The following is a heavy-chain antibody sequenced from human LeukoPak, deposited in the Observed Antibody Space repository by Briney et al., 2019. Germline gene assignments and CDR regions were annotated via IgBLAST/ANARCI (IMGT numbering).Heavy chain of an antibody. V-gene: IGHV4-59*11. D-gene: IGHD4-23*01. J-gene: IGHJ4*02. CDR1: GGSISSHY. CDR3: AKEGNDYGANSIDY. Sequence: SETLSLTCTVSGGSISSHYWAWLRRPPGKGLEWIGWMFFTGDTNYNPSLKSRVTISVDHSKNQFSLKLTSVTAADTAVYYCAKEGNDYGANSIDYWGRGTLVTVSS. CDR2: MFFTGDT.